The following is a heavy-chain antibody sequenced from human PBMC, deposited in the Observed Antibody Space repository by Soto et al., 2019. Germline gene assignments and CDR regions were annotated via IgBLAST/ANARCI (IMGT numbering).Heavy chain of an antibody. D-gene: IGHD6-6*01. Sequence: GASVKVSCKASGGTFSSYAISWVRQAPGQGLEWMGGFFLFFGTVNYAKNFQGRVTITADNSTSTPYMELSSLRSEDTAVYYCARPQYSSSSIDFQHWGQGTLVTVSS. V-gene: IGHV1-69*06. CDR1: GGTFSSYA. CDR3: ARPQYSSSSIDFQH. J-gene: IGHJ1*01. CDR2: FFLFFGTV.